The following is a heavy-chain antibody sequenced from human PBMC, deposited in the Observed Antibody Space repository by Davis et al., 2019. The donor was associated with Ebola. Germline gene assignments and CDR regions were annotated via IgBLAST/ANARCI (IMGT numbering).Heavy chain of an antibody. CDR2: IYSGSST. Sequence: GESLKISCAASGFSVSGNYMSWVRQAPGKGLEWVAVIYSGSSTEYIDSVKGRFTISRDNSKNTLYLQMNSLSVEDTAAYYCVGATQWLAYDYWGQGTLVTVSS. J-gene: IGHJ4*02. V-gene: IGHV3-53*01. D-gene: IGHD6-19*01. CDR1: GFSVSGNY. CDR3: VGATQWLAYDY.